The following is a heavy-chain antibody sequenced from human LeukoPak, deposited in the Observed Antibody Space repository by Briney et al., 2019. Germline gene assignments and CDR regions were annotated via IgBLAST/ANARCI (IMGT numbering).Heavy chain of an antibody. CDR2: VSPYNGNT. D-gene: IGHD3-10*01. CDR1: GYTFTDYD. V-gene: IGHV1-18*01. CDR3: ARNGRVRRVVKDLFEY. Sequence: ASVKVSCTTSGYTFTDYDITWVRQAPGQGLEWMGRVSPYNGNTYYSQRFQGRVTIAKDTSTGTAYLDLRNLRADDTAMYYCARNGRVRRVVKDLFEYWGQGTLVAVSS. J-gene: IGHJ4*02.